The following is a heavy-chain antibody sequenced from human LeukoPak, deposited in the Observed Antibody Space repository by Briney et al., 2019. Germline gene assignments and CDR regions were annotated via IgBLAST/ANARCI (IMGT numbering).Heavy chain of an antibody. CDR2: IVVGSGNT. CDR1: GFTFTSSA. Sequence: XVKVSCKASGFTFTSSAMQWVRQARGQGLEWIGWIVVGSGNTNYAQKFQERVTITRDMSTSTAYMELSSLRSEDTAVYYCAAEIAVASGIVLDPWGQGTLVTVSS. D-gene: IGHD6-19*01. CDR3: AAEIAVASGIVLDP. J-gene: IGHJ5*02. V-gene: IGHV1-58*02.